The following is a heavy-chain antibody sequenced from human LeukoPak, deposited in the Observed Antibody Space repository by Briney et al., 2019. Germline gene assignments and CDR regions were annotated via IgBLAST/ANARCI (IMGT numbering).Heavy chain of an antibody. J-gene: IGHJ5*01. CDR1: DYTFNSDG. CDR3: ANRGVQLYDS. V-gene: IGHV1-18*01. CDR2: INVRNGKI. Sequence: ASTKVSCRTSDYTFNSDGFTWVRQAPGKGLEWMGWINVRNGKIEYAHKFQGGVAMTRDTSTNTVYMDLRSLRPDDTAIYYCANRGVQLYDSWGQGTLVTVSS. D-gene: IGHD2-15*01.